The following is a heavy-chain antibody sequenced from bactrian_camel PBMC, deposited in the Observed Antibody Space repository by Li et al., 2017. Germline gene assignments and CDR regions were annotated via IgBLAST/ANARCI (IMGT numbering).Heavy chain of an antibody. CDR3: ALDPTHMGWHGGPRF. CDR1: AHFDS. D-gene: IGHD5*01. CDR2: GYTADGST. Sequence: VQLVESGGGSAQAGGSMRLSCAAVAHFDSMGWFRQTPGKEREEVARGYTADGSTTYRDSVKGRFTISLDIAKNLLYLRMDTLKPEDTAMYYCALDPTHMGWHGGPRFWGRGTQVTVS. V-gene: IGHV3S54*01. J-gene: IGHJ4*01.